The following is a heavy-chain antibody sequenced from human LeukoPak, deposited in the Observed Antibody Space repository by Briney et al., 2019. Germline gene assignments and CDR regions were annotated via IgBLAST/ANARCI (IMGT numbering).Heavy chain of an antibody. J-gene: IGHJ4*02. Sequence: PSETLSLTCTVSGGSFSSGSYYWSWIRQHPGKGLEWIGYIYYSGSTYYNPSLKSRVTISVDTSKNQFSLKLSSVTAADTAVYYCARVGFGELLFDYWGQGTLVTVSS. D-gene: IGHD3-10*01. CDR2: IYYSGST. V-gene: IGHV4-31*03. CDR3: ARVGFGELLFDY. CDR1: GGSFSSGSYY.